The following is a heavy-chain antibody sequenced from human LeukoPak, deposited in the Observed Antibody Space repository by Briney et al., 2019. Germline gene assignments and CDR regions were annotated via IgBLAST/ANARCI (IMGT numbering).Heavy chain of an antibody. V-gene: IGHV3-74*01. CDR3: VSFYETY. Sequence: GGSLRLSCAASGNYWMHWVRQAPGKGLVWVPHINSDGSWTSYADSVKGRFTISKDNAKNTVYLQMNNLRAEDTAVYYCVSFYETYWGRGALVTVSS. CDR2: INSDGSWT. J-gene: IGHJ4*02. D-gene: IGHD2-2*01. CDR1: GNYW.